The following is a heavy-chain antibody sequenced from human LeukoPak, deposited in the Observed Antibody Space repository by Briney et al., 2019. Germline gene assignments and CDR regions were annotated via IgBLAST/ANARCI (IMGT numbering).Heavy chain of an antibody. CDR1: VYTLIGYY. V-gene: IGHV1-2*02. CDR3: ARDLGYWGDYYYYYMDV. Sequence: GASVKVSCKASVYTLIGYYMHSVRQAPGQGLEWMGGINPHSGGTHYAQKFQGRVTMTRDTSINTAYMELSRLRSDDTAVYYCARDLGYWGDYYYYYMDVWGKGTTVTISS. D-gene: IGHD7-27*01. CDR2: INPHSGGT. J-gene: IGHJ6*03.